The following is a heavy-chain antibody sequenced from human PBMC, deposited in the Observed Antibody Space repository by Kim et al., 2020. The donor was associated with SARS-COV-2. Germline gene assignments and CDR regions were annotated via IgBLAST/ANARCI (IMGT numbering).Heavy chain of an antibody. Sequence: SETLSLTCTVSGGSVSSGSYYWSWIRQPPGKGLEWIGYIYYTGSTNYNPSLKSRVTISLDTSKNQFSLKLSSVTAADTAVYYCARELLSWLPEDWGQGTLVTVST. CDR3: ARELLSWLPED. CDR1: GGSVSSGSYY. V-gene: IGHV4-61*01. D-gene: IGHD5-12*01. CDR2: IYYTGST. J-gene: IGHJ4*02.